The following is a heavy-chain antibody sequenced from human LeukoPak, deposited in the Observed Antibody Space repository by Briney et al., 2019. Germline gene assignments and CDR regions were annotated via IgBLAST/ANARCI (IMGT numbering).Heavy chain of an antibody. J-gene: IGHJ4*02. Sequence: GGSLRLSCAVSGFTFSHYWMSWVRRAPGKGLEWVANIKPDGSDTYYMDSVEGRFTISRDNAMSSLYLQMNSLRAEDTAVYYCARVGYNNYDLDFWGQGTLVTVSS. D-gene: IGHD3-3*01. CDR2: IKPDGSDT. CDR3: ARVGYNNYDLDF. CDR1: GFTFSHYW. V-gene: IGHV3-7*01.